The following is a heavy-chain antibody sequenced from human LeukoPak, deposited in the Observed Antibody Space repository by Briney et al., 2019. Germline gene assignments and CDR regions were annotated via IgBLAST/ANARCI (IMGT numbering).Heavy chain of an antibody. D-gene: IGHD6-19*01. CDR2: IFYSGST. J-gene: IGHJ4*02. Sequence: SETLSLTCTVSSGSISTSNYYWGWVRQPPGKALEWIGNIFYSGSTYYSPSLKSRVTISLDTSRNQFSLKLNSVTAADTAVYYCARVIAVAGTLDYWGQGTLVTVSS. V-gene: IGHV4-39*07. CDR1: SGSISTSNYY. CDR3: ARVIAVAGTLDY.